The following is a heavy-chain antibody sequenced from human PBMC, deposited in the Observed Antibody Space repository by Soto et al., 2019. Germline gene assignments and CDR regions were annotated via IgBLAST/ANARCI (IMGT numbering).Heavy chain of an antibody. D-gene: IGHD3-16*02. Sequence: ASVKVSCKASGYTFTSNAMHWVRQAPGQRLEWMGWINAGNGNTKYSQKFQGRVTITRDTSATTAYMELSSLTSEDTAVYYCARDPYYVYLWKGYPQNYFYYWGKGTLVTVSS. CDR3: ARDPYYVYLWKGYPQNYFYY. J-gene: IGHJ4*02. CDR2: INAGNGNT. CDR1: GYTFTSNA. V-gene: IGHV1-3*01.